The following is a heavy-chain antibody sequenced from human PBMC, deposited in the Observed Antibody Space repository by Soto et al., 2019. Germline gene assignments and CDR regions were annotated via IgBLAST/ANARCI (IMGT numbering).Heavy chain of an antibody. CDR1: GFTFSTHA. CDR2: VSFDGSTK. Sequence: QVQLVESGGGVVQPGRSLRLSCAASGFTFSTHAMHWVRQAPGKGLECVAIVSFDGSTKYYADSVKGRFTISRDNSKNTPYLQMSGLTPEDTAVYFCARDQTGITTTGGGRIDHWGQGTLVTVSS. D-gene: IGHD1-20*01. J-gene: IGHJ4*02. V-gene: IGHV3-30-3*01. CDR3: ARDQTGITTTGGGRIDH.